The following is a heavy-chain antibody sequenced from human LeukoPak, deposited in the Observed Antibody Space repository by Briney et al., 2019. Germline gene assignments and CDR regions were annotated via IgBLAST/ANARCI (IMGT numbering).Heavy chain of an antibody. D-gene: IGHD3-10*01. CDR1: GYTFTSYG. Sequence: ASVTVSCKAFGYTFTSYGISWVRQAPGQGLEWMGWTSPYNDDTNYVQKFQGRVTITTDTSTSTAYMELGSLRSDDTAVYYCARDVRSPMVRGIVFDFWGQGTVVTVSS. CDR2: TSPYNDDT. J-gene: IGHJ4*02. V-gene: IGHV1-18*01. CDR3: ARDVRSPMVRGIVFDF.